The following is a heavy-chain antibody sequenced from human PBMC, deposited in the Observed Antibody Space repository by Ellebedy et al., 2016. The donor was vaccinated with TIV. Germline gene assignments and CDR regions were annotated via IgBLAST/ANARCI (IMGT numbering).Heavy chain of an antibody. D-gene: IGHD6-19*01. CDR3: ARDRNSGWFDYYYYGMDV. J-gene: IGHJ6*02. CDR2: INAGNGNT. CDR1: GYTFTSYA. Sequence: ASVKVSCKASGYTFTSYAMHWVRQAPGQRLEWMGWINAGNGNTKYSQKFQGRVTITRDTSASTAYMELSSLRSEDTAVYYCARDRNSGWFDYYYYGMDVWGQGTTVTVSS. V-gene: IGHV1-3*01.